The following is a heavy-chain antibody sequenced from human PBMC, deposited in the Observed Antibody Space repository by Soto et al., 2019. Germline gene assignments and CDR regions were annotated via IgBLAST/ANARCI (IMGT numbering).Heavy chain of an antibody. V-gene: IGHV1-3*01. CDR1: GYTFTRSG. J-gene: IGHJ4*02. CDR2: ISAADGHT. Sequence: ASVKVSCKASGYTFTRSGISWVRQAPGQRLERMGWISAADGHTKYSQKFQGRVTITRDTSASTAHMELSSLTSQDTAVYYCASDGGFYYFDYWGQGTSVTASS. CDR3: ASDGGFYYFDY. D-gene: IGHD3-16*01.